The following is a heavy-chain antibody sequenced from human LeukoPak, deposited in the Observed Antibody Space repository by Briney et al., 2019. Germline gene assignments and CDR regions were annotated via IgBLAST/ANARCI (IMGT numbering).Heavy chain of an antibody. D-gene: IGHD2-2*01. CDR2: ISWNSGSI. CDR3: AKDDCSSTSCQIDY. V-gene: IGHV3-9*03. J-gene: IGHJ4*02. Sequence: GRSLRLSCAASGFTFDDYAMHWVRQAPGKGLEWVPGISWNSGSIGYADSVKGRFTISRDNAKNSLYLQMNSLRAEDMALYYCAKDDCSSTSCQIDYWGQGTLVTVSS. CDR1: GFTFDDYA.